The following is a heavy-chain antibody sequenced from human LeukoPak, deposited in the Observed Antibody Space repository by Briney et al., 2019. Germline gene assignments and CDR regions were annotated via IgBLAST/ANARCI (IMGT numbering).Heavy chain of an antibody. CDR3: AKSRAYSSGWYAYSGFDY. CDR1: GFTFSSYG. D-gene: IGHD6-19*01. V-gene: IGHV3-30*02. CDR2: IRYDGSNK. J-gene: IGHJ4*02. Sequence: PGRSLRLSCAASGFTFSSYGMHWVRQAPGKGLEWVAFIRYDGSNKYYADSVKGRFTISRDNSKNTLYLQMNSLRAEDTAVYYCAKSRAYSSGWYAYSGFDYWGQGTLVTVSS.